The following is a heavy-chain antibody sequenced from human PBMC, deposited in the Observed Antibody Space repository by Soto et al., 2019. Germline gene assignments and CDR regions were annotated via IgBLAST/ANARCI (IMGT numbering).Heavy chain of an antibody. CDR3: ARKGTRGFDY. Sequence: QVQLQESGPGLVRPSQTLSLTCTVSGGSITSGGYYWSWIRQHPGKGLEWIGYIYYSGSTYYKPPRKSRVTISIDTSKNQFSLNLSSVTAADTAVYYCARKGTRGFDYWGQGTLVTASS. CDR1: GGSITSGGYY. V-gene: IGHV4-31*03. J-gene: IGHJ4*02. CDR2: IYYSGST. D-gene: IGHD1-1*01.